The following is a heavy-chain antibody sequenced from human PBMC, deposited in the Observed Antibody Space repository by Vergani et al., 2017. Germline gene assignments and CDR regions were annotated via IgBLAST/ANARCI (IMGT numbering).Heavy chain of an antibody. CDR1: GFTFSSYS. V-gene: IGHV3-48*02. CDR3: AREGRLRRYFDWLNPFDY. CDR2: ISSSSSTI. Sequence: EVQLLESGGGLVQPGGSLRLSCAASGFTFSSYSMNWVRQAPGKGLEWVSYISSSSSTIYYADSVKGRFTISRDNAKNSLYLQMNSLRDEDTAVYYCAREGRLRRYFDWLNPFDYWGQGTLVTVSS. D-gene: IGHD3-9*01. J-gene: IGHJ4*02.